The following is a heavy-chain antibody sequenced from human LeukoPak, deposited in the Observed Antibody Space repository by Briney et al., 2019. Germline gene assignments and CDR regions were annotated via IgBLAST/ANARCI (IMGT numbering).Heavy chain of an antibody. D-gene: IGHD5-24*01. Sequence: GESLKISCKGSGYSFTSYWIGRVRQMPGKGLEWMGIIYPGDSDTRYSPSFQGQVTISADKSISTAYLQWSSLKASDTAMYYCARQDAEMATIRYFDYWGQGTLVTVSS. CDR1: GYSFTSYW. J-gene: IGHJ4*02. V-gene: IGHV5-51*01. CDR2: IYPGDSDT. CDR3: ARQDAEMATIRYFDY.